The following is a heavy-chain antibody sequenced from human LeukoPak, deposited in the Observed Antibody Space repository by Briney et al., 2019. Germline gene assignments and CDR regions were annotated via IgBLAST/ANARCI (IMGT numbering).Heavy chain of an antibody. Sequence: PGGSLRLSCAASGFTFSSYGMHWVRQAPGKGLEWVAFIRYDGSNKYYADSVKGRFTISRDNSKNSLYLQMNSLRAEDTALYYCAKDSAGYAQNWFDPWGQGTLVTVSS. CDR3: AKDSAGYAQNWFDP. D-gene: IGHD6-19*01. CDR1: GFTFSSYG. J-gene: IGHJ5*02. V-gene: IGHV3-30*02. CDR2: IRYDGSNK.